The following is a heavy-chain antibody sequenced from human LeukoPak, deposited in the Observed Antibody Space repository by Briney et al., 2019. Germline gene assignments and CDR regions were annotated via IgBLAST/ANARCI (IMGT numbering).Heavy chain of an antibody. J-gene: IGHJ4*02. CDR3: ASQSSSSWYTHFDY. D-gene: IGHD6-13*01. CDR2: IRYDGSNK. Sequence: GGSLRLSCAASGFTFSSYGMHWVRQAPGKGLEWVAFIRYDGSNKYYADSVKGRFTISRDNSKNTLYLQMNSLRAEDTAVYYCASQSSSSWYTHFDYWGQGTLVTVSS. V-gene: IGHV3-30*02. CDR1: GFTFSSYG.